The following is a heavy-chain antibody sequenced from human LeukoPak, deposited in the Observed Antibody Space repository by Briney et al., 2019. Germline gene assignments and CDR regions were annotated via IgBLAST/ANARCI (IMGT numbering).Heavy chain of an antibody. CDR2: ISSSSSYT. CDR3: ARVQGYCSSTSCSLWDY. V-gene: IGHV3-11*06. Sequence: PGGSLRLSCAASGFTFSDYYMSWIRQAPVKGLEWVSYISSSSSYTNYADSVKGRFTISRDNAKNSLYLQMNSLRAEDTAVYYCARVQGYCSSTSCSLWDYWGQGTLVTVSS. CDR1: GFTFSDYY. J-gene: IGHJ4*02. D-gene: IGHD2-2*01.